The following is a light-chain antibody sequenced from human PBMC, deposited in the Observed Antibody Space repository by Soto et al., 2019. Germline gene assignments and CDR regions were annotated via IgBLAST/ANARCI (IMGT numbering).Light chain of an antibody. CDR3: SSYTTSTTDV. J-gene: IGLJ1*01. CDR2: DVS. V-gene: IGLV2-14*03. CDR1: SSDVGAYNY. Sequence: QSALTQPASVSGSPGQSIAISCTGTSSDVGAYNYVSWYQQHPGKAPKLIIYDVSNRPSGISTRFSGSKSGNTASLTISGLQAEDEADYHCSSYTTSTTDVFGTATKVTVL.